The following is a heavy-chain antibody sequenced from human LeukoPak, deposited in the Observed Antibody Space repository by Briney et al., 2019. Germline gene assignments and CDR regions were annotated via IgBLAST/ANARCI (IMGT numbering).Heavy chain of an antibody. CDR3: AKDLNTYRYDSRDLQH. Sequence: LRLSCAASGFSFNTYGMHWVRQGPGKGLEWVAVISYDGSNKWYADSVKGRFTISRDNSKNTLYLQMNSLRPEDTAVYFCAKDLNTYRYDSRDLQHWGQGILVTVSS. J-gene: IGHJ1*01. CDR1: GFSFNTYG. V-gene: IGHV3-30*18. CDR2: ISYDGSNK. D-gene: IGHD3-22*01.